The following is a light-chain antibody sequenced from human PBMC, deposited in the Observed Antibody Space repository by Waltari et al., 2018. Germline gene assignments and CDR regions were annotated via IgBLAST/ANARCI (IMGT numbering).Light chain of an antibody. CDR2: DAS. CDR3: QQFNNFPFT. V-gene: IGKV1D-13*01. CDR1: QVISSA. J-gene: IGKJ3*01. Sequence: IQLTQSPSSLSASVGDRVTMTCRTRQVISSALTWYQQKPGEGRKLLIYDASSLQSGVPSRFSGSGSGTDFTLTISSLQPEDFATYYCQQFNNFPFTFGPGTKVDI.